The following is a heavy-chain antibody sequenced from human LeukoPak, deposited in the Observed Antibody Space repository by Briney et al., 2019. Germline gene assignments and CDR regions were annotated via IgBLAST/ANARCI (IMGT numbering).Heavy chain of an antibody. D-gene: IGHD2-15*01. CDR1: GGSISSGGYY. CDR3: ARVEASYCSGGSCPLGFDY. CDR2: IYYSGST. Sequence: KPSETLSLTCTVSGGSISSGGYYWSWIRQPPGKGLEWIGYIYYSGSTYYNPSLKSRVTISVDTSKNQFSLKLSSVTAADTAVYYCARVEASYCSGGSCPLGFDYWGQGTLATVSS. J-gene: IGHJ4*02. V-gene: IGHV4-30-4*08.